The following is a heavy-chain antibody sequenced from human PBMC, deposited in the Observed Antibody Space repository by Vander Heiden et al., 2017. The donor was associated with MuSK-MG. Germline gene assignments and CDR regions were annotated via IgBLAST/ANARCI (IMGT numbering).Heavy chain of an antibody. CDR3: AIHGRGKNEGLDY. Sequence: QVQLQESGPGLVKPSETLSLPCAVSGYSISSGYYWGWIRQPPGKGLEWIGSIYHSGSTYYNPALKSRVTISVDTSKNQFSLKMRSVTEADTAGYYFAIHGRGKNEGLDYWSQGTMVTVFS. CDR2: IYHSGST. V-gene: IGHV4-38-2*01. J-gene: IGHJ4*02. D-gene: IGHD3-10*02. CDR1: GYSISSGYY.